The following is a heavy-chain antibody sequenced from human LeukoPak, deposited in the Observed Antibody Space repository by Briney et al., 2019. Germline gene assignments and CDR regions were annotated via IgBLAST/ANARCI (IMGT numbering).Heavy chain of an antibody. Sequence: ASVKVSCKASGDTFTDYYTHWVRQAPGQGLEWMGWINPNSGDTKHAQKFQGWVTMTRDTSTSTAYMELSSLKSDGTAMYYCARGDAFDIWGQGTLVTISS. CDR3: ARGDAFDI. V-gene: IGHV1-2*04. CDR2: INPNSGDT. CDR1: GDTFTDYY. J-gene: IGHJ3*02.